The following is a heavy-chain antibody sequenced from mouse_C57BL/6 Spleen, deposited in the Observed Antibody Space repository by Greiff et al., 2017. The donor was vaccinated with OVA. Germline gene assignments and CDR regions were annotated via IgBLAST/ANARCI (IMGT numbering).Heavy chain of an antibody. Sequence: EVKLMESGGGLVKPGGSLKLSCAASGFTFSDYGMHWVRQAPEKGLEWVAYISSGSSTIYYADTVKGRFTISRDNAKNPLFLQMTRLRTEDTAMYYCARFYGRSYVRGMDNWGQGTSVTVSS. V-gene: IGHV5-17*01. D-gene: IGHD1-1*01. J-gene: IGHJ4*01. CDR3: ARFYGRSYVRGMDN. CDR2: ISSGSSTI. CDR1: GFTFSDYG.